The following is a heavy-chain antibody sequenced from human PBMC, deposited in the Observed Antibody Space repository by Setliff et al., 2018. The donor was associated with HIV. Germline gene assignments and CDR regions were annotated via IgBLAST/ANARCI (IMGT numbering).Heavy chain of an antibody. J-gene: IGHJ3*02. CDR3: ARFPLLHKNAFDI. CDR2: INHSGTT. Sequence: SETLSLTCAVYGGSFSDYYWSWIRQPPGKGLEWIGEINHSGTTNYNPSLKSRVTMSVDTSKNQFSLRLTSVTAADTAVYYCARFPLLHKNAFDIWGQGTMVTVSS. D-gene: IGHD2-15*01. CDR1: GGSFSDYY. V-gene: IGHV4-34*01.